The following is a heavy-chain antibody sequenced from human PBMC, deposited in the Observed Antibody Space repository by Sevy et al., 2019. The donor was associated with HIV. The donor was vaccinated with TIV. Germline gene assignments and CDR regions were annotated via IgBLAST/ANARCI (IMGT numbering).Heavy chain of an antibody. CDR2: IYSGGST. J-gene: IGHJ4*02. D-gene: IGHD3-10*01. CDR3: ARTFGEFLDGYFDY. V-gene: IGHV3-66*02. Sequence: GGSLRLSCAASGFTVSSNYMSWVRQAPGKGLEWVSFIYSGGSTYYADSVKGRFTISRDNSKNTLYLQMNSLRAEDTAVYYCARTFGEFLDGYFDYWGQGTLVTVSS. CDR1: GFTVSSNY.